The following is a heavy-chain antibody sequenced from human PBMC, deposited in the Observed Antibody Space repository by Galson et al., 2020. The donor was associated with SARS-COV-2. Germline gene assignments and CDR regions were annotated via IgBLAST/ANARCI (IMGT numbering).Heavy chain of an antibody. V-gene: IGHV1-24*01. Sequence: ASVKVSCKVSGYTLTELSMHWVRQAPGKGLEWMGGFDPEDGKTIYAQKFQGRVTMTEDTSTDTAYMELSSLRSEDTAVYYCATAPAIAAAATGWFDPWGQGTLVTVSS. CDR2: FDPEDGKT. J-gene: IGHJ5*02. CDR1: GYTLTELS. D-gene: IGHD6-13*01. CDR3: ATAPAIAAAATGWFDP.